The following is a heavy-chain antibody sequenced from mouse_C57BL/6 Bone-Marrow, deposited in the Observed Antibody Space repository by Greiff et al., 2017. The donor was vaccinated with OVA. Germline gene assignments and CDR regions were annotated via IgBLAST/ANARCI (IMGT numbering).Heavy chain of an antibody. CDR3: AREGFYYYAMDY. CDR2: ISDGGSYT. Sequence: EVKVEESGGGLVKPGGSLKLSCAASGFTFSSYAMSWVRQTPEKRLEWVATISDGGSYTYYPDNVKGRFTISRDNAKNNLYLQMSHLKSEDTAMYYCAREGFYYYAMDYWGQGTSVTVSS. CDR1: GFTFSSYA. V-gene: IGHV5-4*01. J-gene: IGHJ4*01.